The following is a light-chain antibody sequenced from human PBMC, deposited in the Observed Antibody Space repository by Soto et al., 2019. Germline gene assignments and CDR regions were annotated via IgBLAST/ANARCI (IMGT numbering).Light chain of an antibody. CDR1: SSNIGNNY. CDR2: DNN. CDR3: GTWDSSLSAVV. Sequence: QSVLTQPPSVSAAPGQTVTISCSGSSSNIGNNYVSWYQQLPGTAPKLLIYDNNKRPSGIPDRFSGSKSGTSATLGTTGLQTGDEADYYCGTWDSSLSAVVFGGGTKLTVL. V-gene: IGLV1-51*01. J-gene: IGLJ2*01.